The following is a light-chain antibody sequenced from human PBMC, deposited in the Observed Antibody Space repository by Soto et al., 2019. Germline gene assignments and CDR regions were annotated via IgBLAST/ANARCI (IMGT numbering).Light chain of an antibody. CDR3: QHYYNWPPWT. CDR2: DTS. Sequence: EIVLAQSPATLSLSPVERATLSGMASQSVSSYLAWYQQKPGQAPRLLIYDTSNRAADIPARFSGSGSGTEFTLTISSLQSEDFAVYYCQHYYNWPPWTFGQGTKVDIK. V-gene: IGKV3-11*01. CDR1: QSVSSY. J-gene: IGKJ1*01.